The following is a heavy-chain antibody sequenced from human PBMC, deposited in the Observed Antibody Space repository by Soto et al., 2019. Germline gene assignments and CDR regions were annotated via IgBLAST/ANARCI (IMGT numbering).Heavy chain of an antibody. D-gene: IGHD5-12*01. CDR3: ASSVAKYYYYGIDV. Sequence: QVQLVHSWAEVKKPWASAKVSCKASGGTFSSYAISWVRQAPGQGLEWMGGIIPIFGTANYAQKFQGRVTITADESTSTAYMELSSLRSEDTAVYYCASSVAKYYYYGIDVWGQGTTVTVSS. CDR2: IIPIFGTA. V-gene: IGHV1-69*12. CDR1: GGTFSSYA. J-gene: IGHJ6*02.